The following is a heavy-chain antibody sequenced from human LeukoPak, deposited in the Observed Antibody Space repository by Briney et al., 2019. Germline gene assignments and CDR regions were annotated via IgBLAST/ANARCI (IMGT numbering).Heavy chain of an antibody. CDR3: ARTTYDSSGYYGPSFDY. J-gene: IGHJ4*02. V-gene: IGHV4-59*01. CDR1: GGSISGYY. Sequence: SETLSLTCTVSGGSISGYYWSWIRQPPGKGLECIGYIYYSGSTNYNPSLKSRVTISVDTSKNQFSLKVSSVTAADTAVYYCARTTYDSSGYYGPSFDYWGQGTLVTVSS. CDR2: IYYSGST. D-gene: IGHD3-22*01.